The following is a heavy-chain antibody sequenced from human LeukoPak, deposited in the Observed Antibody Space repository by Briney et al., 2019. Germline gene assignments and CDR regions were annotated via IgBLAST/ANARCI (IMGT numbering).Heavy chain of an antibody. Sequence: ASVKVSFKSSGYTFTSYYMHWVRQPPAQGLEWMGIINPSGGRTSYAQKFQGRVTMTTDTSTSTAYMELRSLRSDDTAVYYCARALRKVGVGGAFDIWGQGTMVTVSS. CDR2: INPSGGRT. CDR1: GYTFTSYY. CDR3: ARALRKVGVGGAFDI. V-gene: IGHV1-46*01. J-gene: IGHJ3*02. D-gene: IGHD1-26*01.